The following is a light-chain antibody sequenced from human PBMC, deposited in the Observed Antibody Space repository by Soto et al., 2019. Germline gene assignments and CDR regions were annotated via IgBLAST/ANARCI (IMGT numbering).Light chain of an antibody. CDR3: QQRSNWPPIT. CDR2: GTS. CDR1: RSVGGN. J-gene: IGKJ5*01. Sequence: EIVMTQSPDTLSVSPGERATLSCRASRSVGGNLAWYQQKPGQAPRLLIYGTSTRAAGIPARFSGSGSGTDFTLTISSLEPEDFAVYYCQQRSNWPPITFGQGTRLEI. V-gene: IGKV3-11*01.